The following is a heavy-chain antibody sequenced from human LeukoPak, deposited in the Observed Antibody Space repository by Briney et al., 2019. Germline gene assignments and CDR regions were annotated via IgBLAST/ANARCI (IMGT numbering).Heavy chain of an antibody. CDR1: GGSVSSYY. CDR2: IYYSGST. Sequence: SETLSLTCTVSGGSVSSYYWSWIRQPPGKGLEWIGYIYYSGSTNYNPSLKSRVTISVDTSKNQFSLKLSSVTAADTAVYYCARHQGSGSLYYLDYWGQGTLVTVSS. J-gene: IGHJ4*02. CDR3: ARHQGSGSLYYLDY. V-gene: IGHV4-59*02. D-gene: IGHD1-26*01.